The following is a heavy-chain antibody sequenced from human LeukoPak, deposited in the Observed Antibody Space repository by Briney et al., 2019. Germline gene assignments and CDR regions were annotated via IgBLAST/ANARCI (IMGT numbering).Heavy chain of an antibody. V-gene: IGHV1-2*02. CDR3: ASHPHPSNYYDSSGILYYFDY. J-gene: IGHJ4*02. CDR1: GYTFTDYY. Sequence: ASVKVSCKASGYTFTDYYMYWVRQAPGQGLEWMGWINPNSGGTNYAQKFQGRVTMTRNTSISTAYMELSSLRSEDTAVYYCASHPHPSNYYDSSGILYYFDYWGQGTLVTVSS. CDR2: INPNSGGT. D-gene: IGHD3-22*01.